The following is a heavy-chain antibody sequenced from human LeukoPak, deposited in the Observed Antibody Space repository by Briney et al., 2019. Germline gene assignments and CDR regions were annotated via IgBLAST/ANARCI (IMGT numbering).Heavy chain of an antibody. CDR1: GFTFSSYG. D-gene: IGHD6-13*01. J-gene: IGHJ4*02. V-gene: IGHV3-33*01. Sequence: GSLRLSCAASGFTFSSYGMHWVRQAPGKGLEWVAVIWYDRSNKYYADSVKGRFTISRDNSKNTLYLQMNSLRAEDTAVYYCARDGGGYSSSWTGYYFDYWGQGTLVTVSS. CDR3: ARDGGGYSSSWTGYYFDY. CDR2: IWYDRSNK.